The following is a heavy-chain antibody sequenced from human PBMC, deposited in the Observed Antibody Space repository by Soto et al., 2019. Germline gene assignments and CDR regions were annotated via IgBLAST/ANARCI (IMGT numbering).Heavy chain of an antibody. V-gene: IGHV4-39*01. D-gene: IGHD3-9*01. J-gene: IGHJ4*02. CDR2: LSHSGNT. Sequence: LQLQESGPGLLKPSETLSLTCSVSGASTSSTIHYWGWIRQPPGKGLEWLGSLSHSGNTHYNPSLKSRLIISADKSKNQFSLTLTTVTPADTAVYFCARRMDYNILTGYFDWGQGTLVTVSS. CDR3: ARRMDYNILTGYFD. CDR1: GASTSSTIHY.